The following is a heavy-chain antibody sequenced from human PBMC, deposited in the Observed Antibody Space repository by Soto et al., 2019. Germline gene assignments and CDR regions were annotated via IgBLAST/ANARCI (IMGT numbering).Heavy chain of an antibody. D-gene: IGHD3-9*01. CDR2: ISTYNGNT. V-gene: IGHV1-18*01. CDR3: ARVSGYDRAPFDY. J-gene: IGHJ4*02. Sequence: ASVKVSCKASGYTFTTYGISWLRQAPGQGPEWMGWISTYNGNTQLAQKFQGRVIMTTDTSTNTAYMELRSLTSDDTAVYYCARVSGYDRAPFDYWGQGTLVTVSS. CDR1: GYTFTTYG.